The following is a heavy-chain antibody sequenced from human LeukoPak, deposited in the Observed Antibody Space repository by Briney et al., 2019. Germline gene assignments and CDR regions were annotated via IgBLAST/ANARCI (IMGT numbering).Heavy chain of an antibody. D-gene: IGHD3-22*01. CDR2: IKSNSGDT. V-gene: IGHV1-2*02. CDR3: ARVSRVYYDTSGRIFDS. CDR1: GYTFTGYY. Sequence: ASVKGSCKASGYTFTGYYIHWVRQAPGQGLEWMGWIKSNSGDTNSAQKFQGRVTMTRDTSISTAYMELSRLRSDDTAVYYCARVSRVYYDTSGRIFDSWGQGTLATVSS. J-gene: IGHJ4*02.